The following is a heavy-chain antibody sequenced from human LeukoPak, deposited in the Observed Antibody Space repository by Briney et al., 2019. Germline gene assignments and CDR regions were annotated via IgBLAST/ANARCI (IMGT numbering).Heavy chain of an antibody. Sequence: ASVKVSCKASGYTFTSYGISWVRQAPGQGLEWMGWISAYNGNTNYAQKLQGRVTMTTDTSTNTAYMELRSLRSDDTAVYYCARDTSVRLGFGECVDYWGQGTPVTVSS. D-gene: IGHD3-10*01. CDR1: GYTFTSYG. J-gene: IGHJ4*02. V-gene: IGHV1-18*01. CDR2: ISAYNGNT. CDR3: ARDTSVRLGFGECVDY.